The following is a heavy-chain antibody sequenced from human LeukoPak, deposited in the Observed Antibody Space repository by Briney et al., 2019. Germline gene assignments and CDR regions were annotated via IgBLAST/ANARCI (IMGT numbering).Heavy chain of an antibody. CDR2: ISGGGGST. D-gene: IGHD2-2*01. V-gene: IGHV3-23*01. CDR1: GFTFSSYA. J-gene: IGHJ5*02. Sequence: GGSLRLSCVASGFTFSSYAMSWVRQAPGKGLEWVSVISGGGGSTNYADSVKGRFTISRDNSKGTLYLQVNSLRAEDTAIYYCARSPTAINGYFDPWGQGTLVTVSS. CDR3: ARSPTAINGYFDP.